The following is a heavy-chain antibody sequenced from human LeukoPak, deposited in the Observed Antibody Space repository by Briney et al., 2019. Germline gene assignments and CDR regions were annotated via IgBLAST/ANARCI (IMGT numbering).Heavy chain of an antibody. J-gene: IGHJ3*01. Sequence: GGSLRLSCAISGFTLSGSTMHWVRQASGKGLEWVGRIRNKANNYATAYVASVKGRFTISRDDSQNMAYLQMNSLKTEDTAVYYCIIPQDGYGTLNGFKNWGQGTRVTVSS. CDR3: IIPQDGYGTLNGFKN. D-gene: IGHD5-18*01. CDR1: GFTLSGST. CDR2: IRNKANNYAT. V-gene: IGHV3-73*01.